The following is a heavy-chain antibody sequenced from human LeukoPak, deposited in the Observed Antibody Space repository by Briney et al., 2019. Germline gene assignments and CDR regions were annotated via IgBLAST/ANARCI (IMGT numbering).Heavy chain of an antibody. CDR1: GGSISSGTYY. Sequence: PSQTLSLTCTVSGGSISSGTYYWSWIRQPPGKGLEWIGEINHSGSTNNNPSLKSRVTISVDTSKNQFSLILNSVTAADTAVYYCARARRGGQSRPFDYWGQGTLVTVSS. CDR3: ARARRGGQSRPFDY. D-gene: IGHD3-10*01. CDR2: INHSGST. J-gene: IGHJ4*02. V-gene: IGHV4-39*07.